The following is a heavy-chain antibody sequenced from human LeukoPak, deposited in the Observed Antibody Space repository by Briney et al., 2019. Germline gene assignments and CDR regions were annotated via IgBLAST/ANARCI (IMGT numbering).Heavy chain of an antibody. J-gene: IGHJ4*02. Sequence: GGSLRLSCAASGFTFSTYWMGWVRQAPGKGLEWVSAISGSGGSTYYADSVKGRFTISRDNSKNTLYLQMNSLRAEDTAVYYCAKVGMYYDILTGSIHPDYWGQGTLVTVSS. CDR3: AKVGMYYDILTGSIHPDY. V-gene: IGHV3-23*01. CDR1: GFTFSTYW. CDR2: ISGSGGST. D-gene: IGHD3-9*01.